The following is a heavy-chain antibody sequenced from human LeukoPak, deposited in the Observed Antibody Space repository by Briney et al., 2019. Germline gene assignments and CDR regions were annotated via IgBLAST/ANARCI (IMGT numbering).Heavy chain of an antibody. CDR3: ARARAYYYDSSGYYLWKYYFDY. J-gene: IGHJ4*02. V-gene: IGHV3-53*01. CDR2: IYSGGST. Sequence: PGGSLRLSCAASGFTVSSNYTSWVRQAPGKGLEWVSVIYSGGSTYYADSVKGRFTISRDNSKNTLYLQMNSLRAEDTAVYYCARARAYYYDSSGYYLWKYYFDYWGQGTLVTVSS. CDR1: GFTVSSNY. D-gene: IGHD3-22*01.